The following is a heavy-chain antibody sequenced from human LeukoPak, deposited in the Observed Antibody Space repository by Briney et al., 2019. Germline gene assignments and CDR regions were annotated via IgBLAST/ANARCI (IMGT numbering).Heavy chain of an antibody. CDR2: IIPIFGIA. D-gene: IGHD5-12*01. CDR1: GGTFSSYA. Sequence: ASVKVSCKASGGTFSSYAISWVRQAPGQGLEWMGRIIPIFGIANYAQKFQGRVTITADKSTSTAYMELSSLRSEDTAVYYCARDLGERYGGYDGVYFDYWGQGTLVTVSS. CDR3: ARDLGERYGGYDGVYFDY. J-gene: IGHJ4*02. V-gene: IGHV1-69*04.